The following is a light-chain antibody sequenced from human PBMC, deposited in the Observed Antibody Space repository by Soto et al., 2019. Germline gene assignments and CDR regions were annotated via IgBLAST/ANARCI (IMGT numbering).Light chain of an antibody. CDR3: SSYTSSTTPVV. V-gene: IGLV2-14*03. CDR1: SSDVGGYDY. Sequence: QSVLTQPASVSGSPGQSITISCTGTSSDVGGYDYVSWYQQYPGKAPKLIIYDVTDRPSGVSDRFSGSKSDNTASLTISGLQAEDEADYYCSSYTSSTTPVVFGPGTKVTVL. CDR2: DVT. J-gene: IGLJ1*01.